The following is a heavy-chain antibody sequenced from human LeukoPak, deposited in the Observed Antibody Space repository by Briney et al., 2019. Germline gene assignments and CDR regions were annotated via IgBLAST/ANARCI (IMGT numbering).Heavy chain of an antibody. J-gene: IGHJ4*02. CDR2: INPNSGVT. V-gene: IGHV1-2*02. CDR1: GYTFTGYY. Sequence: ASVKVSCKASGYTFTGYYTHWVRQAPGQGLEWMGWINPNSGVTNSAQKFQGRVTMTRDTSISTAYMELTRLRSDDTAVYYCARPRATYYSGSGSYLHWGQGTRVTVSS. D-gene: IGHD3-10*01. CDR3: ARPRATYYSGSGSYLH.